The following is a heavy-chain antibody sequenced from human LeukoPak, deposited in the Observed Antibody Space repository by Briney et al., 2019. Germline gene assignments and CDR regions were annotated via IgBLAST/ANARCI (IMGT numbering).Heavy chain of an antibody. Sequence: GGSLRLSCAAPGFTFSSYGMNWVRQAPGKGLEWVSGISGSGGTTYYADSVKGRFTISRDNSKNSLSLQVSSLRAEDTAVYYCAKTNGYYSDWGQGTLVTVSS. CDR3: AKTNGYYSD. CDR2: ISGSGGTT. J-gene: IGHJ4*02. V-gene: IGHV3-23*01. D-gene: IGHD3-22*01. CDR1: GFTFSSYG.